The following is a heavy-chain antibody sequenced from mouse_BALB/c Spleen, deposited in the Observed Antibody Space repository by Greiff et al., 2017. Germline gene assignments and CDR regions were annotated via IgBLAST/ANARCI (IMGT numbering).Heavy chain of an antibody. V-gene: IGHV3-2*02. CDR2: ISYSGST. D-gene: IGHD1-1*01. Sequence: EVKLVESGPGLVKPSQSLSLTCTVTGYSITSDYAWNWIRQFPGNKLEWMGYISYSGSTSYNPSLKSRISITRDTSKNQFFLQLNSVTTEDTATYYCARYYGYWYFDVWGAGTTVTVSS. CDR1: GYSITSDYA. J-gene: IGHJ1*01. CDR3: ARYYGYWYFDV.